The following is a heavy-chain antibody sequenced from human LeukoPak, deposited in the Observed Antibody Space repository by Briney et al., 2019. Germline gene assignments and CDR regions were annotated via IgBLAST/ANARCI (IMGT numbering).Heavy chain of an antibody. CDR3: VRYRYVEGNDAFDI. Sequence: GGSLRLPCAASGFTFSSYSMNWVRQAPGKGPEWISSISSSSTYIFYADSMKGRFTISRDNAKNLLYLQISSLRAEDTAVYYCVRYRYVEGNDAFDIWGQGTLVTVSS. V-gene: IGHV3-21*06. CDR1: GFTFSSYS. D-gene: IGHD3-16*02. J-gene: IGHJ3*02. CDR2: ISSSSTYI.